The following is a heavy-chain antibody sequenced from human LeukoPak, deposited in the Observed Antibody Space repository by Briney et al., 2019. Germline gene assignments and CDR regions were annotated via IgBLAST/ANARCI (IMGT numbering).Heavy chain of an antibody. J-gene: IGHJ4*02. V-gene: IGHV1-8*02. CDR3: AREGNLTFDY. CDR2: MNPNSGNT. CDR1: GGTFSSYA. Sequence: ASVKVSCKASGGTFSSYAISWVRQAPGQGLEWMGWMNPNSGNTGYAQKFQGRVTMTRNTSISTAYMELSSLRSEDTAVYYCAREGNLTFDYWAREPWSPSPQ. D-gene: IGHD1-20*01.